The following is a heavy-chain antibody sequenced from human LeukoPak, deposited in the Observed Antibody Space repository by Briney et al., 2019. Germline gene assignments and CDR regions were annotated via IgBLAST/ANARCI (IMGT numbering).Heavy chain of an antibody. CDR3: ARDFGGSYYLFDY. CDR1: GYSISSGYY. CDR2: IYHSGST. V-gene: IGHV4-38-2*02. J-gene: IGHJ4*02. Sequence: SETLSLTCTVSGYSISSGYYWGWIRQPPGKGLEWIGSIYHSGSTYYNPSLKSRVTISVDTSKNQFSLKLSSVTAADTAVYYCARDFGGSYYLFDYWGQGTLVTASS. D-gene: IGHD1-26*01.